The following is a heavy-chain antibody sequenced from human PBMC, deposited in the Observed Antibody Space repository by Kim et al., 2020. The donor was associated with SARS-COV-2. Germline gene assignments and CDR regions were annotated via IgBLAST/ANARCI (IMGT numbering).Heavy chain of an antibody. D-gene: IGHD3-3*01. CDR2: INTDSNTK. CDR3: ARDNWSDY. V-gene: IGHV3-48*02. CDR1: GFDFSYYS. Sequence: GGSLRLSCEPSGFDFSYYSMIWVRLAPGKGLEWVSYINTDSNTKYYADSVKGRFTISRDNANNLLYLQMNGLRDEDTAVYYCARDNWSDYWGQGTLVTVSP. J-gene: IGHJ4*02.